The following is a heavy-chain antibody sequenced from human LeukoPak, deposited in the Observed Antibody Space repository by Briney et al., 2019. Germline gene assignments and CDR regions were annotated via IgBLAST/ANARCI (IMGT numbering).Heavy chain of an antibody. Sequence: ASVKVSCKVSGYTLTELSMHWVRQAPGKGLEWMGGFDPEDGETIYAQKFQGRVTMTKDTSTDTAYMELSSLRSEDTAVYYCATVAIVVPSGMDVWGQGTTVTVSS. CDR2: FDPEDGET. J-gene: IGHJ6*02. V-gene: IGHV1-24*01. CDR1: GYTLTELS. CDR3: ATVAIVVPSGMDV. D-gene: IGHD3-22*01.